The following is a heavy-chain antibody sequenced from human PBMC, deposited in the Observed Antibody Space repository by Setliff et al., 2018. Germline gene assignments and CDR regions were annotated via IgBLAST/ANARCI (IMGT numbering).Heavy chain of an antibody. CDR2: IYTSGST. CDR1: GGPISSGSYY. J-gene: IGHJ4*02. D-gene: IGHD6-13*01. Sequence: PSETLSLTCTVSGGPISSGSYYWSWIRPPAGKGLEWIGHIYTSGSTNYNPSLKSRVTISVDTSKNQFSLKLSSVTAADTAVYYCASTIQLAAAGNYFDYWGQGTLVTVSS. CDR3: ASTIQLAAAGNYFDY. V-gene: IGHV4-61*09.